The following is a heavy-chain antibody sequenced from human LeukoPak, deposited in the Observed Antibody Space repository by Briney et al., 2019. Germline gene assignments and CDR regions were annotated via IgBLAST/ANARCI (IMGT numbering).Heavy chain of an antibody. CDR1: GGSISSYY. CDR3: ARTSYYYDSSGYYLDAFDI. Sequence: PSETLSLTGTVSGGSISSYYWSWIRQPPGKGLEWIGYIYYSGSTNYNPSLKSRVTISVDTSKNQFSLKLSSVTAADTAVYYCARTSYYYDSSGYYLDAFDIWGQGTMVTVSS. CDR2: IYYSGST. J-gene: IGHJ3*02. D-gene: IGHD3-22*01. V-gene: IGHV4-59*01.